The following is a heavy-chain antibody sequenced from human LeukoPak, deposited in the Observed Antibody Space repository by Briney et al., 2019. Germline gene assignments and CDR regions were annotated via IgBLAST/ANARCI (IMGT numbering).Heavy chain of an antibody. CDR1: GYTFTTYY. Sequence: ASVKVSCKASGYTFTTYYIHWVRQAPGQGLEWMGRINPKHGDTNYAQKFQDAVTMTRDTSMSAAHMEISRLTYDDTAVYYCGRGIQSFDPWGQGTLVTVSS. J-gene: IGHJ5*02. CDR3: GRGIQSFDP. V-gene: IGHV1-2*06. CDR2: INPKHGDT.